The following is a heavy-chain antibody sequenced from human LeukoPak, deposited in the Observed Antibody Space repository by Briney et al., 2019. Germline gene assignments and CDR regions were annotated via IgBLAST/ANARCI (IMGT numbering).Heavy chain of an antibody. D-gene: IGHD3-22*01. CDR2: IYYSGST. J-gene: IGHJ4*02. V-gene: IGHV4-39*01. CDR3: ARRVIVPSGYFFDY. Sequence: PSETLSLTCTVSGGSISSSSYYWGWLRQLPGKGLEWIGSIYYSGSTYYNPSLKSRVTVSVDTSNNQFSLKLSSVTAADTAVYYCARRVIVPSGYFFDYWGQGTLVTVSS. CDR1: GGSISSSSYY.